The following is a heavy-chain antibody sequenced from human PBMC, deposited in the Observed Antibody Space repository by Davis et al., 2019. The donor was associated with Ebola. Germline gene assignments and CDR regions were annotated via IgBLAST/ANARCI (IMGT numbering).Heavy chain of an antibody. CDR2: IYYSGST. D-gene: IGHD3-10*01. Sequence: SETLSLTCAVYGGSFSSYYWSWIRQPPGKGLEWIGYIYYSGSTNYNPSLKSRVTISVDTSKNQFSLKLSSVTAADTAVYYCARGITMVQMYNWFDPWGQGTLVTVSS. V-gene: IGHV4-59*08. CDR3: ARGITMVQMYNWFDP. CDR1: GGSFSSYY. J-gene: IGHJ5*02.